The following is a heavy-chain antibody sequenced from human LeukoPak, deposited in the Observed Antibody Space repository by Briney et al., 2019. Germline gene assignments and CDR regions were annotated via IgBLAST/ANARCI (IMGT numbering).Heavy chain of an antibody. CDR3: ARDSGGLGDY. CDR1: GFTFSSYS. V-gene: IGHV3-48*01. CDR2: ISSSSTI. D-gene: IGHD2-8*02. J-gene: IGHJ4*02. Sequence: GGSLRLSCAASGFTFSSYSMNWVSQAPGKGLEWVSYISSSSTIYYSDSVEGGFTISRDNAKNSLYLQMNSLRAEDTAVYYCARDSGGLGDYWGQGTLVTVSS.